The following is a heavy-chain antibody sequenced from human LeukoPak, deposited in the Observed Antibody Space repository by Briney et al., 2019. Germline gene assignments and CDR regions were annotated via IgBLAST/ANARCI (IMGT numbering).Heavy chain of an antibody. J-gene: IGHJ5*02. CDR1: GFTFSSYG. D-gene: IGHD5-24*01. Sequence: PGGSLRLSCAASGFTFSSYGMHWVRQAPGKGLEWVAVISYDGSNKYYADSVKDRFIISRDNSTNTLYLQMNRLRAEDTAVVYCAKVRTQLSNWFAPGSQGTLVTVSS. CDR2: ISYDGSNK. V-gene: IGHV3-30*18. CDR3: AKVRTQLSNWFAP.